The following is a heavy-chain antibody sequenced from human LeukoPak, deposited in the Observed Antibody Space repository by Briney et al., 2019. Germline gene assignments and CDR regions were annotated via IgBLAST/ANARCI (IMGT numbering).Heavy chain of an antibody. V-gene: IGHV4-61*05. CDR3: ARRRWLQPFDY. CDR1: GGSISSSSYY. Sequence: SETLSLTCTVSGGSISSSSYYWGWIRQPPGKGLEWIGYIYYSGSTNYNPSLKSRVTISVDTSKNQFSLKLSSVTAADTAVYYCARRRWLQPFDYWGQGTLVTVSS. D-gene: IGHD5-12*01. CDR2: IYYSGST. J-gene: IGHJ4*02.